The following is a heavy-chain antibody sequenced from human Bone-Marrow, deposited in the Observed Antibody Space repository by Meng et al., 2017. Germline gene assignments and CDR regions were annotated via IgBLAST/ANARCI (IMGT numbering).Heavy chain of an antibody. D-gene: IGHD3-22*01. Sequence: SETLSLTCTVSGGSISSYYWSWIRQPPGKGLEWIGYIYYSGSTNYNPSLKSRVTISVDTSKNQFSLKLSSVTAADTAVYYCARGYTYYYDSSGYYPDYYYYGMDDWGQGTTVTVSS. V-gene: IGHV4-59*01. CDR3: ARGYTYYYDSSGYYPDYYYYGMDD. J-gene: IGHJ6*02. CDR2: IYYSGST. CDR1: GGSISSYY.